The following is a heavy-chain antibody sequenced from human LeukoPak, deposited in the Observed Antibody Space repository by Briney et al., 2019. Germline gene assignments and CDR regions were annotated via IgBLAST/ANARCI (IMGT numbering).Heavy chain of an antibody. V-gene: IGHV4-59*01. D-gene: IGHD6-13*01. Sequence: SETLSLTCSVSGGSISGYYWTWIRQPPGQTLEWIGYIYSSGSTNYNPSLQSRVTMSVDTSVNQFSLKLSSVTAADTAVYYCARDRSYSSSWYEVYGMDVWGQGTTVTVSS. J-gene: IGHJ6*02. CDR2: IYSSGST. CDR1: GGSISGYY. CDR3: ARDRSYSSSWYEVYGMDV.